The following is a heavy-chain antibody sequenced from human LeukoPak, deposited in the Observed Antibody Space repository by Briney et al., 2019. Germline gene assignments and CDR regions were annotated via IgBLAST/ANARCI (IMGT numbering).Heavy chain of an antibody. J-gene: IGHJ4*02. D-gene: IGHD6-19*01. V-gene: IGHV4-34*03. Sequence: SETLSLTCAVYGGSFSGYYWSWIRQPPGKGLEWIGEIYHSASTSYNPSLKSRVTISVDESKNQFSLKVNSVTAADTAVYYCAQGSGWQKQVYWGQGILVTVSS. CDR2: IYHSAST. CDR3: AQGSGWQKQVY. CDR1: GGSFSGYY.